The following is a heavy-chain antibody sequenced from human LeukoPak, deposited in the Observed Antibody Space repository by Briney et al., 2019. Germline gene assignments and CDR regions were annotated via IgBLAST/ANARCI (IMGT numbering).Heavy chain of an antibody. Sequence: GASVKVSCKASGGTFSSYAISWVRQAPGQGLEWMGGIIPIFGTANYAQKFQGRVTMTRNTSISTAYMELSSLRSEDTAVYYCARAQEKVGATGSDYYYYYMDVWGKGTTVTVSS. D-gene: IGHD1-26*01. CDR3: ARAQEKVGATGSDYYYYYMDV. J-gene: IGHJ6*03. V-gene: IGHV1-69*05. CDR2: IIPIFGTA. CDR1: GGTFSSYA.